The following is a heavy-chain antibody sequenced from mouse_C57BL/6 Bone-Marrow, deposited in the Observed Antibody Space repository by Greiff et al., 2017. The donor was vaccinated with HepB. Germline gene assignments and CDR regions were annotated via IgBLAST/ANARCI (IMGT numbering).Heavy chain of an antibody. J-gene: IGHJ4*01. D-gene: IGHD1-1*01. CDR3: TTNGSSIYAMDY. CDR1: GFNIKDDY. CDR2: IDPENGDT. V-gene: IGHV14-4*01. Sequence: EVKLMESGAELVRPGASVKLSCTASGFNIKDDYMHWVKQRPEQGLEWIGWIDPENGDTEYASKFQGKATITADTSSNTAYLQLSSLTSEDTAVYYCTTNGSSIYAMDYWGQGTSVTVSS.